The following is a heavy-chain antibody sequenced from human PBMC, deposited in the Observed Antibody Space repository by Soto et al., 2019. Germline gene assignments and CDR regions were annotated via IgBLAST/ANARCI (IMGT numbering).Heavy chain of an antibody. CDR1: GFSLSTSGVG. J-gene: IGHJ4*02. CDR3: AHSSYYDFWSGYQPYYFDY. D-gene: IGHD3-3*01. Sequence: QITLKESGPTLVKPTQTLTLTCTFSGFSLSTSGVGVGWIRQPPGKALEWLALIYWDDDKRYSPSLKSRLTITKDTSKNPVVLTMTNMDPVDTATYYCAHSSYYDFWSGYQPYYFDYWGQGTLVTVSS. CDR2: IYWDDDK. V-gene: IGHV2-5*02.